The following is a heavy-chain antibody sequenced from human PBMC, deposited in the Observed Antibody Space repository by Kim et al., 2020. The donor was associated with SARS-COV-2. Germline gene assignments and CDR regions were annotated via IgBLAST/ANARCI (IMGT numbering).Heavy chain of an antibody. CDR3: ARCARPAALFDY. V-gene: IGHV4-31*03. CDR2: IYYSGST. CDR1: GGSISSGGYY. J-gene: IGHJ4*02. D-gene: IGHD2-2*01. Sequence: SETLSLTCTVSGGSISSGGYYWSWIRQHPGKGLEWIGYIYYSGSTYYNPSLKSRVTISVDTSKNQFSLKLSSVTAADTAVYYCARCARPAALFDYWGQGTLVTVSS.